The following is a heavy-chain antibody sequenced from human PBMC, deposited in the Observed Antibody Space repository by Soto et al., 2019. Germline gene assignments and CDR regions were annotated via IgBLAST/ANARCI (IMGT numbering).Heavy chain of an antibody. CDR1: GYSFTSYW. Sequence: GESLKISCMGSGYSFTSYWIGWARQMPGKGLEWMGIIYPGDSDTRYSPSFQGQVTISADKSISTAYLQWSSLKASDTAMYYCARPYGSGSYYQPFNYWGQGTLVTVSS. CDR2: IYPGDSDT. J-gene: IGHJ4*02. D-gene: IGHD3-10*01. CDR3: ARPYGSGSYYQPFNY. V-gene: IGHV5-51*01.